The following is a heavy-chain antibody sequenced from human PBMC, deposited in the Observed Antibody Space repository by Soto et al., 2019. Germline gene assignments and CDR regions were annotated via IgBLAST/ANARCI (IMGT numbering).Heavy chain of an antibody. Sequence: GGSLRLSCTASGFTFGDYAMSWVRHAPGKGLEWVGFIRSEAYGGTTEYAASVKGRFTISRDDSKSIAYLQMNSLKNEDTAVYYRTRAYAQYYYDSSGYYLDYWGQGTLVTVSS. D-gene: IGHD3-22*01. CDR2: IRSEAYGGTT. V-gene: IGHV3-49*04. J-gene: IGHJ4*02. CDR3: TRAYAQYYYDSSGYYLDY. CDR1: GFTFGDYA.